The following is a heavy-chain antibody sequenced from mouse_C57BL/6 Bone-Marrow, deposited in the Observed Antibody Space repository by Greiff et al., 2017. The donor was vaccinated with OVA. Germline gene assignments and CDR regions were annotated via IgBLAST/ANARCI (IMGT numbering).Heavy chain of an antibody. D-gene: IGHD2-5*01. CDR3: TVPYYSNYDWYFDV. Sequence: VQLQQSGAELVRPGASVTLSCKASGYTFTDYEMHWVKQTPVHGLEWIGAIDPETGGTAYNQKFKGKAILTADKSSSTAYMELRSLTSEDSAVYYCTVPYYSNYDWYFDVWGTGTTVTVSS. CDR1: GYTFTDYE. V-gene: IGHV1-15*01. J-gene: IGHJ1*03. CDR2: IDPETGGT.